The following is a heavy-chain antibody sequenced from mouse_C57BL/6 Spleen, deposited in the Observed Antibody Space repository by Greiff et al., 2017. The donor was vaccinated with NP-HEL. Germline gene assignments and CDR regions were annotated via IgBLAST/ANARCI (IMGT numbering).Heavy chain of an antibody. CDR1: GYSITSGYY. J-gene: IGHJ2*01. Sequence: VQLQQSGPGLVKPSQSLSLTCSVTGYSITSGYYWNWIRQFPGNKLEWMGYISYDGSNNYNPSLKNRISITRDTSKNQFFLKLNSMTTEDAATYYCARHGNYGGGPGYWGQGTTLTVSS. V-gene: IGHV3-6*01. CDR3: ARHGNYGGGPGY. CDR2: ISYDGSN. D-gene: IGHD2-1*01.